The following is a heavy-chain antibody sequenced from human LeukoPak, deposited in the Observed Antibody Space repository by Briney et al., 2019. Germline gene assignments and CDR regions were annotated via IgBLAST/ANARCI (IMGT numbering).Heavy chain of an antibody. Sequence: SETLSLTCAVYGGSFSGYYWSWIRQPPGKGLEWIGEINHSGSTNYNPSLKSRVTISVDTSKNQFSLKLSSVTAADTAVYYCARSDGSYSYFDYWGQGTLVTVSS. J-gene: IGHJ4*02. CDR3: ARSDGSYSYFDY. D-gene: IGHD1-26*01. CDR1: GGSFSGYY. CDR2: INHSGST. V-gene: IGHV4-34*01.